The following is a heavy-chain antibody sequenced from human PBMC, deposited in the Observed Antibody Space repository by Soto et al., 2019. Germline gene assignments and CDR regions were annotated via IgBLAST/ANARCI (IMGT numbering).Heavy chain of an antibody. CDR1: GYTFTSYG. V-gene: IGHV1-18*01. CDR2: ISAYNGNT. CDR3: ARDTTALDYYYGMDV. Sequence: ASVKVSCKASGYTFTSYGISWVRQAPGQGLEWMGWISAYNGNTNYAQKLQGRVTMTTDTSTSTAYMELRSLRSDDTAVYYCARDTTALDYYYGMDVWGQGTMVTVSS. J-gene: IGHJ6*02. D-gene: IGHD5-18*01.